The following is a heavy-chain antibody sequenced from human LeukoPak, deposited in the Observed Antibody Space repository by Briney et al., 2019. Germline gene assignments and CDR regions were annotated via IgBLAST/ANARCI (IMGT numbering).Heavy chain of an antibody. CDR1: GYTFTYRY. CDR2: IAPFNGKT. CDR3: VGQQVGSFDS. D-gene: IGHD6-13*01. J-gene: IGHJ4*02. V-gene: IGHV1-45*01. Sequence: GASVKVSCKASGYTFTYRYLHWVRQAPGQALEWMGWIAPFNGKTDYAQKFQDRVTFTRDRSMSTAYMELSSLRSEDTAIYYCVGQQVGSFDSWGQGTLVTVSS.